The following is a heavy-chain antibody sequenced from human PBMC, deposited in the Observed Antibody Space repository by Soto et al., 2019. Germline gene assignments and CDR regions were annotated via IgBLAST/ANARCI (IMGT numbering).Heavy chain of an antibody. CDR2: IYHSGST. Sequence: QLQLQESGSGLVKPSQTLSLTCAVSGGSISSGGYSWRWIRQPPGKGLEWIGYIYHSGSTYYNPSLKRRVTISVDRSKNQFSLKLSSVTAADTAVYYCARGADIVAGGCDYWGQGTLVTVSS. CDR3: ARGADIVAGGCDY. J-gene: IGHJ4*02. V-gene: IGHV4-30-2*01. CDR1: GGSISSGGYS. D-gene: IGHD5-12*01.